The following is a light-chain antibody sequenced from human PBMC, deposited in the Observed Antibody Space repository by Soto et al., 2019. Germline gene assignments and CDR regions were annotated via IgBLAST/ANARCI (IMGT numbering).Light chain of an antibody. CDR1: QRISSTF. J-gene: IGKJ1*01. V-gene: IGKV3-20*01. CDR2: GAS. CDR3: QQCGGSPT. Sequence: IVLTQSPGTLSLSPGERASLSCRASQRISSTFLAWYQQKPGQAPRLLIYGASSRATGIPDRFSGSGSGTDFTLTISRLEAEDFAMYYCQQCGGSPTFGQGTKVEVK.